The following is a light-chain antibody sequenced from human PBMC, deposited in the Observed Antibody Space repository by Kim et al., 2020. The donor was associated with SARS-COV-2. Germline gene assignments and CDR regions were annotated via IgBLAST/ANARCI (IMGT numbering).Light chain of an antibody. Sequence: SSELTQDPAVSVALGQTVRITCQGDSLRSSYASWYQHKPGQAPVLVIYGKNNRPSGVPDRFSGSSSGNTASLTITGAQAEDEADYYCNSRDSSGNHVVFGGGTQLTVL. J-gene: IGLJ2*01. CDR2: GKN. CDR3: NSRDSSGNHVV. V-gene: IGLV3-19*01. CDR1: SLRSSY.